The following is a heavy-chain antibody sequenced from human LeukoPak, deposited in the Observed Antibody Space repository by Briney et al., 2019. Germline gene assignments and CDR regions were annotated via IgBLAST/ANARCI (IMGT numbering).Heavy chain of an antibody. CDR1: GFTFSSYA. J-gene: IGHJ4*02. CDR3: AKVLVRGVYYFDY. CDR2: ISGSGGST. Sequence: GGSLRLSCAASGFTFSSYAMSWVRQAPGKGLEWVPAISGSGGSTYYADSVKGRFTISRDNSKNTLYLQMNSLRAEDTAVYYCAKVLVRGVYYFDYWGQGTLVTVSS. V-gene: IGHV3-23*01. D-gene: IGHD3-10*01.